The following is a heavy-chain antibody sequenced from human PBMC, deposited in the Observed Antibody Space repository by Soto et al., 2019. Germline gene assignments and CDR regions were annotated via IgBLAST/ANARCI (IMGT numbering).Heavy chain of an antibody. CDR1: GFTFSSYA. Sequence: PGGSLRLSCAASGFTFSSYAMHWVRQAPGKGLEWVAVISYDGSNKYYADSVKGRFTISRDKSKNTRYLQMNSLRGEDTAVYYCVRDEEGRGGMDVWGQGTTVTVSS. CDR2: ISYDGSNK. V-gene: IGHV3-30-3*01. J-gene: IGHJ6*02. D-gene: IGHD3-10*01. CDR3: VRDEEGRGGMDV.